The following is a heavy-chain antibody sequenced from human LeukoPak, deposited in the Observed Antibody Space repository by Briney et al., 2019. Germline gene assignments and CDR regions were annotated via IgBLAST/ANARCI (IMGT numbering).Heavy chain of an antibody. CDR3: ARGVVVPGVGDYYYYMDV. V-gene: IGHV1-69*01. CDR2: IIPIFGTA. D-gene: IGHD2-2*01. J-gene: IGHJ6*03. Sequence: ASVKVSCKASGGTFSSYAISWVRQAPGQGLEWMGGIIPIFGTANYAQKFQGRVTITADESTSTAYMELSSLRSEDTAVYYCARGVVVPGVGDYYYYMDVWGKGTTVTVSS. CDR1: GGTFSSYA.